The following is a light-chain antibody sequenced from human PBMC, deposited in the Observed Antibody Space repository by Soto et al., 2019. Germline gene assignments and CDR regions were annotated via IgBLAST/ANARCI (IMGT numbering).Light chain of an antibody. J-gene: IGKJ4*01. CDR2: SAS. V-gene: IGKV3-11*01. Sequence: EIVLTQSPATLSLSPGERATLSCRASQSVGSYLAWYQQKPVQAPRLLIYSASTRATGIPARFSGSWSGTDFTLTITGLEPEAFAVYYCQQRSNWLTFGGGTKLEIK. CDR3: QQRSNWLT. CDR1: QSVGSY.